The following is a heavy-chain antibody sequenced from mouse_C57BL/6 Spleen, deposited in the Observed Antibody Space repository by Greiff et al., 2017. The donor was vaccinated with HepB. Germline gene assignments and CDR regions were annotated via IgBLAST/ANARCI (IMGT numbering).Heavy chain of an antibody. Sequence: QVQLQQSGAELVKPGASVKISCKASGYAFSSYWMNWVKQRPGKGLEWIGQIYPGDGDTNYNGKFKGKATLTADKSSSTAYMQLSSLTSEDSAVYFCGRSGVYYSNPGLAYWGQGTLVTVSA. CDR2: IYPGDGDT. CDR1: GYAFSSYW. V-gene: IGHV1-80*01. J-gene: IGHJ3*01. D-gene: IGHD2-5*01. CDR3: GRSGVYYSNPGLAY.